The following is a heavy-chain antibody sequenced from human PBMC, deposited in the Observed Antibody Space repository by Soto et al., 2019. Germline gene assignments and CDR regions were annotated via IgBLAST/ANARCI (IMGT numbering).Heavy chain of an antibody. V-gene: IGHV1-69*01. J-gene: IGHJ4*02. CDR3: AGWGITMLRGGYCFAY. D-gene: IGHD3-10*02. CDR1: GGTFSSYA. CDR2: IIPIFGTA. Sequence: QVQLVQSGAEVKKPGSSVKVSCKASGGTFSSYAISWVRQAPGQGLEWMGGIIPIFGTANYAQKFQGRVTITAGVPARTADMGWRSVISVGMAGLYCAGWGITMLRGGYCFAYRGQGPLVTVSA.